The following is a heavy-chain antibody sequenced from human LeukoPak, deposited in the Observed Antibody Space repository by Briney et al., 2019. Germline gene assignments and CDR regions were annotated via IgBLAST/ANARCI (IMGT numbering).Heavy chain of an antibody. Sequence: GASVKVSCKASGYTFTGYYVHWVRQAPGQGLEWMGWINPNSGGTNYAQKFQGSVTMTRDTSISTAYMELSRLRSDDTAVYYCARKERGDTYYYDSSGHADHWGQGTLVTVSS. J-gene: IGHJ4*02. CDR2: INPNSGGT. CDR1: GYTFTGYY. V-gene: IGHV1-2*02. D-gene: IGHD3-22*01. CDR3: ARKERGDTYYYDSSGHADH.